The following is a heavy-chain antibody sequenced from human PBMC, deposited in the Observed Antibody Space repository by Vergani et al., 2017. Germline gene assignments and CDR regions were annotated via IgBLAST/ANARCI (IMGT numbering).Heavy chain of an antibody. V-gene: IGHV4-39*01. CDR2: IYYSGST. D-gene: IGHD3-10*01. CDR3: AKTYYYGSGSYRGYFDY. Sequence: QVQLQESGPGLVKPSETLSLTCTVSGGSISSSSYYWGWIRQPPGKGLEWIGSIYYSGSTYYNPSLKSRVTISVDTSKNQFSLKLSSVTAADTAVYYCAKTYYYGSGSYRGYFDYWGQGTLVTVSS. CDR1: GGSISSSSYY. J-gene: IGHJ4*02.